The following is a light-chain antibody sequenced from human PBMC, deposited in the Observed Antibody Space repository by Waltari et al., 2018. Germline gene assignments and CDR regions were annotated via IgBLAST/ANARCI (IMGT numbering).Light chain of an antibody. J-gene: IGKJ3*01. V-gene: IGKV3-11*01. CDR3: QQRSNWPPGVT. Sequence: EIVLTQSQATLSLSPGERATLSCRASQSVSSYLAWYQQKPGQAPRLLIYEASNRATGIPARFSGSGSGTDFTLTISSLEPEDFAVYYCQQRSNWPPGVTFGPGTKVDIK. CDR2: EAS. CDR1: QSVSSY.